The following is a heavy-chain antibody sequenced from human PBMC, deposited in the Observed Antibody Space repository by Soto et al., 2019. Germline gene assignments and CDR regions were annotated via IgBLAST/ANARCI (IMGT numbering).Heavy chain of an antibody. CDR1: GGSISSYY. D-gene: IGHD6-13*01. J-gene: IGHJ4*02. Sequence: PSETLSLTCTVSGGSISSYYWSWIRQPPGKGLEWIGYIYYSGSTNYNPSLKSRVTISVDTSNDQFSLKLSSVTAADTAVYYCARGGEPYSSSWYYFDYWGQGTLVTVSS. V-gene: IGHV4-59*01. CDR2: IYYSGST. CDR3: ARGGEPYSSSWYYFDY.